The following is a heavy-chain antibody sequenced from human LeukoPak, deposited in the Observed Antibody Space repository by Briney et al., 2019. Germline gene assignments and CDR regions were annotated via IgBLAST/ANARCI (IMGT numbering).Heavy chain of an antibody. CDR1: GFTFSSYG. J-gene: IGHJ4*02. Sequence: GGSLGLSCAASGFTFSSYGMHWVRQAPGKGLEWVAFIRYDGSNKYYADSVKGRFTISRDNSKNTLYLQMNSLRAEDTAVYYCAKGFYDFWSGYYTPFDYWGQGTLVTVSS. CDR2: IRYDGSNK. V-gene: IGHV3-30*02. D-gene: IGHD3-3*01. CDR3: AKGFYDFWSGYYTPFDY.